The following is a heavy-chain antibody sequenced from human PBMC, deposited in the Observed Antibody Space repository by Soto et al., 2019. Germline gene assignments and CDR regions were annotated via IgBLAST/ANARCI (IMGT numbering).Heavy chain of an antibody. D-gene: IGHD3-10*01. CDR2: IIPILGIA. CDR1: GGTFSSYT. J-gene: IGHJ4*02. Sequence: QVQLVQSGAEVKKPGSSVKVSCKASGGTFSSYTISWVRQAPGQGLEWMGRIIPILGIANYAQKFQGRVTITADKSTSTAYMGLSSLRSEDTAVYYCAREAMVRGGFVDYWGQGTLVTVSS. CDR3: AREAMVRGGFVDY. V-gene: IGHV1-69*08.